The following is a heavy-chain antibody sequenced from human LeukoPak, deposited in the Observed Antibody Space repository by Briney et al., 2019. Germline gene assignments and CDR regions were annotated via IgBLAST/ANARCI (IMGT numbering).Heavy chain of an antibody. Sequence: GGSLRLSCAASGFTFSSYAMSWVRQAPGKGLEWVSAISGSGGSTYYADSVKGRFTISRDNSKNTLYLQMNSLRAEDTAVYYCAKGHCSGGSCYSVSNAFDIWGQGTMVTVSS. CDR3: AKGHCSGGSCYSVSNAFDI. CDR2: ISGSGGST. CDR1: GFTFSSYA. V-gene: IGHV3-23*01. J-gene: IGHJ3*02. D-gene: IGHD2-15*01.